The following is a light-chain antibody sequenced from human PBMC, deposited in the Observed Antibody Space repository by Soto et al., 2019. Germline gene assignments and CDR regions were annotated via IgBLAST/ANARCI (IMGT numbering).Light chain of an antibody. V-gene: IGLV2-14*01. Sequence: QSALTQPASVSGSPGQSITISCTGTSSDVGAYNYVSWYQQHPGKAPKLMIYEVSNRPSGFSDRFSCSRSGNTASLTISGLQAEDESDYYCISYTSSSTWVFGGGTKLTVL. J-gene: IGLJ3*02. CDR3: ISYTSSSTWV. CDR1: SSDVGAYNY. CDR2: EVS.